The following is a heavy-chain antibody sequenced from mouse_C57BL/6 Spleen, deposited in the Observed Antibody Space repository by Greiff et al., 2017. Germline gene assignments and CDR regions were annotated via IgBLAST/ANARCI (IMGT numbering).Heavy chain of an antibody. J-gene: IGHJ1*03. CDR3: ARDGGGYSVV. V-gene: IGHV1-59*01. D-gene: IGHD2-3*01. CDR2: IDPSDSYT. Sequence: QVQLQQPGAELVRPGTSVKLSCKASGYTFTSYWMHWVKQRPGQGLEWIGVIDPSDSYTNYNQKFKGKATLTVDTSSSTAYMQLSSLTSEDSAVYYCARDGGGYSVVGGTGTTVTVSS. CDR1: GYTFTSYW.